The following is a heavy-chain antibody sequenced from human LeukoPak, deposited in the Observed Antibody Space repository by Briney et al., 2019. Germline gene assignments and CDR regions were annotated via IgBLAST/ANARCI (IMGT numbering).Heavy chain of an antibody. Sequence: ASVTVSCTASGYTFTSYGISWVRQAPGQGLEWMGWISAYNGNTNYAQKLQGRVTMTTDTSTSTAYMELRSLRSDDTAVYYCASSYCSGGSCPGDFDYWGQGTLVTVSS. CDR3: ASSYCSGGSCPGDFDY. J-gene: IGHJ4*02. CDR1: GYTFTSYG. D-gene: IGHD2-15*01. CDR2: ISAYNGNT. V-gene: IGHV1-18*01.